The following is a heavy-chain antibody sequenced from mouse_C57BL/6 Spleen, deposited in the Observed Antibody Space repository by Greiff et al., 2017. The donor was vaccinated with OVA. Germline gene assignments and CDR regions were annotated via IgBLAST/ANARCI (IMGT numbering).Heavy chain of an antibody. V-gene: IGHV10-3*01. Sequence: EVHLVESGGGLVQPKGSLKLSCAASGFTFNTYAMHWVRPAPGKGLEWVARIRSKSSNYATYYADSVKDRFTISRDDSQSMLYLQMNNLKTEDTAMDYCVRGGGYDNYFDYWGQGTTLTVSA. D-gene: IGHD2-2*01. CDR2: IRSKSSNYAT. CDR3: VRGGGYDNYFDY. CDR1: GFTFNTYA. J-gene: IGHJ2*01.